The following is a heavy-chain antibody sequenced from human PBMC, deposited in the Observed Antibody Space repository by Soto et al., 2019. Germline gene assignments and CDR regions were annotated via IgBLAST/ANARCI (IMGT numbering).Heavy chain of an antibody. Sequence: ASVKVSCKASGYNFINYGISWVRQAPGQGLEWMGWIRVYNGNTNYAQNLQGRVTMTTDTSTNTAYMELRSLRSDDTAVYYCVRDLDGSGSYYTDYWGLGTLVTVS. CDR1: GYNFINYG. D-gene: IGHD3-10*01. CDR2: IRVYNGNT. V-gene: IGHV1-18*01. CDR3: VRDLDGSGSYYTDY. J-gene: IGHJ4*02.